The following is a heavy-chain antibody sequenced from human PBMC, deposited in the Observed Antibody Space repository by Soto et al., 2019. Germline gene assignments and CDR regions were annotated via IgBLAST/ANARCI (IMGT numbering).Heavy chain of an antibody. CDR3: ARGENSGYVDYYYGMDV. CDR2: ISAYNGNT. Sequence: QVQLVQSGAEVKKPGASVKVSCKASGYTFTSYGISWVRQAPGQGLEWMGWISAYNGNTNYAQKLQGRVTMTTDTSTSTAYMELRSVRSDDTAVYYCARGENSGYVDYYYGMDVWGQGTTVTVSS. V-gene: IGHV1-18*01. CDR1: GYTFTSYG. D-gene: IGHD5-12*01. J-gene: IGHJ6*02.